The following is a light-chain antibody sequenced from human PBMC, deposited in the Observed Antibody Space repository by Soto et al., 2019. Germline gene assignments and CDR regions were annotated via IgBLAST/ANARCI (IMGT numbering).Light chain of an antibody. V-gene: IGKV1-39*01. Sequence: DIQMTQSPSSLSASVGDRVTITCRASQSISAYLNWYQQKPGKAPKLLIYGASSWQSGVPSRFSGSGSGTDFSLTISSLQPEYFATYYCQQSYRSPITFGQGTRLEIK. J-gene: IGKJ5*01. CDR1: QSISAY. CDR2: GAS. CDR3: QQSYRSPIT.